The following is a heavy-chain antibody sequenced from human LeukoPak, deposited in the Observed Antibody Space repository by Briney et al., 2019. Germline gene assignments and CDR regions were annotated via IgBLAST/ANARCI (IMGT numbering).Heavy chain of an antibody. V-gene: IGHV3-30-3*01. D-gene: IGHD3-10*01. CDR2: ISYDGRNK. J-gene: IGHJ4*03. CDR3: ARTTTPHYYGSGGYALGY. CDR1: GFTFSTYA. Sequence: GGSLRLSRAASGFTFSTYAMHWVGQGPGKGLEWVAVISYDGRNKYYADSVKGRFTIYRDNSKNTLYLQMSSLSAEDTAVYYCARTTTPHYYGSGGYALGYWGHRVIVTAPS.